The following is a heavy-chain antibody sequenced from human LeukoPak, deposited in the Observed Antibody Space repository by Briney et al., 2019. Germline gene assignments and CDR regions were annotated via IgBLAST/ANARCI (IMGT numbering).Heavy chain of an antibody. CDR3: ARDPYNGSYGDYYYYYMDV. J-gene: IGHJ6*03. CDR1: GFTFSSYE. CDR2: ISSSGSTI. V-gene: IGHV3-48*03. D-gene: IGHD1-26*01. Sequence: GGSLRLSCAASGFTFSSYEMNWVRQAPGKGLEWVSYISSSGSTIYYADSVKGRFTISRDNAKNSLSLQMNSLRAEDTAVYYCARDPYNGSYGDYYYYYMDVWGKGTTVTISS.